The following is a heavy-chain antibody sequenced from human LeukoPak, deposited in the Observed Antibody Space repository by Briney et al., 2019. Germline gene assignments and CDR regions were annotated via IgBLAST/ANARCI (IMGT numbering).Heavy chain of an antibody. Sequence: PGGSLRLSCAASGFTFSSYAMTWVRQAPGKGLEWVSAISGSGDSAYYADSVKGRFTISRYNSKNTLYLQMDGLGAENTAVYYCAKFSGSYYYYYAMDVWGQGTTVTVSS. CDR2: ISGSGDSA. CDR1: GFTFSSYA. D-gene: IGHD1-26*01. V-gene: IGHV3-23*01. J-gene: IGHJ6*02. CDR3: AKFSGSYYYYYAMDV.